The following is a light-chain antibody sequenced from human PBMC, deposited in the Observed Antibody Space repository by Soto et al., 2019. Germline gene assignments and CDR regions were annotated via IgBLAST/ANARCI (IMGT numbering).Light chain of an antibody. CDR3: QQRSNWPRWT. CDR2: GAS. J-gene: IGKJ1*01. V-gene: IGKV3D-20*02. CDR1: QTVSNNY. Sequence: EIVLTQSPGTLSLSPGDRATLSCRAIQTVSNNYLAWCQQKPGQAPRVIMYGASRRATGIPDRFSGGGSGTDFTLTISRLEPEDFAVYYCQQRSNWPRWTFGQGTKVDIK.